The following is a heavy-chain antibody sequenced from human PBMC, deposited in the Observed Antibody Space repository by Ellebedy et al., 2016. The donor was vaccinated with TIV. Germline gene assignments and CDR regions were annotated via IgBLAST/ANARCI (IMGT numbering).Heavy chain of an antibody. D-gene: IGHD6-6*01. V-gene: IGHV3-30-3*01. CDR1: GFTLSSYA. CDR2: ISYDGSNK. CDR3: ARVYSSYSFDY. Sequence: PGGSLRLSCAASGFTLSSYAMHWVRQAPGKALEWVAVISYDGSNKYYADSVKGRFTISRDSSKNTLYLQMNSLRAEDTSVYYCARVYSSYSFDYWGQGTLVTVSS. J-gene: IGHJ4*02.